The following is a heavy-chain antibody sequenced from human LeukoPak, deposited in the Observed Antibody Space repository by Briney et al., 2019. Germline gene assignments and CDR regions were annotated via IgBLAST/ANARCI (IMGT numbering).Heavy chain of an antibody. V-gene: IGHV1-2*04. Sequence: ASVKVSCKASGYTFTGYYMHWVRQAPGQGLEWMGWINPNSGGTNYAQKFQGWVTMTRDTSISTAYMELSRLRSDDTAVYYCARENGPDYYGMDVWGQGTTVTVSS. CDR1: GYTFTGYY. J-gene: IGHJ6*02. D-gene: IGHD2-8*01. CDR2: INPNSGGT. CDR3: ARENGPDYYGMDV.